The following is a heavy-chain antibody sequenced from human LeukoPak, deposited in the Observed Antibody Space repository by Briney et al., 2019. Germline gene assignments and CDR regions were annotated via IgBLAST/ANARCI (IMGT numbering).Heavy chain of an antibody. CDR1: GFTFSSYS. Sequence: GGSLRLSCAASGFTFSSYSMNWVRQAPGKGVEWVSYISSSTNRIYYAESVRGRFTISRDNAKNSLFLKMNSLRDEDTAVYYCARVLTSGGSGTYYTYYLDYWGQGTLVTVSS. CDR3: ARVLTSGGSGTYYTYYLDY. V-gene: IGHV3-48*02. J-gene: IGHJ4*02. D-gene: IGHD3-10*01. CDR2: ISSSTNRI.